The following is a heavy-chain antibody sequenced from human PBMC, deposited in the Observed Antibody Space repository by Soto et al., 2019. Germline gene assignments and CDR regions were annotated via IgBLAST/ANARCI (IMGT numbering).Heavy chain of an antibody. CDR3: ARPVYYYGSGSYIATNWFDP. V-gene: IGHV4-39*01. CDR2: IYYSGST. D-gene: IGHD3-10*01. J-gene: IGHJ5*02. CDR1: GGSISSSSYY. Sequence: SETLSLTCTVSGGSISSSSYYWGWIRQPPGKGLEWIGSIYYSGSTYYNPSLKSRVTISVDTSKNQFSLKLSSVTAADTAVYYCARPVYYYGSGSYIATNWFDPWGQGTLVTVSS.